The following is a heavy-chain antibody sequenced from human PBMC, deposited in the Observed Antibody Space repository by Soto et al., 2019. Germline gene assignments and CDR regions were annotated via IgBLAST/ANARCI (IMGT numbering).Heavy chain of an antibody. CDR1: GYTFTNFG. CDR3: ARTGDNYYYFDC. Sequence: ASVQVSCNASGYTFTNFGISWVRQAPGQGLEWMGWVSAYNGNTISAQKFQDRVTMTTDTSTSTAYMELRSLTSDDTAMYYCARTGDNYYYFDCWGQGTPVTVSS. D-gene: IGHD1-1*01. J-gene: IGHJ4*02. V-gene: IGHV1-18*01. CDR2: VSAYNGNT.